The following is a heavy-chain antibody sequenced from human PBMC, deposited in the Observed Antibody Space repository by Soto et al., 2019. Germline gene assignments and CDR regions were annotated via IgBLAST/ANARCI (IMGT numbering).Heavy chain of an antibody. CDR1: GFTFSSYS. CDR2: ISSSSSYI. Sequence: EVQLVESGGGLVKPGGSLRLSCAASGFTFSSYSMNWVRQAPGKGLEWVSSISSSSSYIYYADSVKGRFTISRDNAKNSLYLQMNSLRAEDTAVYYCARGPLPKYRDGYYYYMDVWGKGTTVTVSS. V-gene: IGHV3-21*01. D-gene: IGHD3-10*01. CDR3: ARGPLPKYRDGYYYYMDV. J-gene: IGHJ6*03.